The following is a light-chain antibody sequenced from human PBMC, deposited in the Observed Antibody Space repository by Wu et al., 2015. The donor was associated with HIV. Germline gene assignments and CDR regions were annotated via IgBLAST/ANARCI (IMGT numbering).Light chain of an antibody. CDR1: QVISTY. J-gene: IGKJ5*01. Sequence: IQLTQSPSSLSASVGDRVTLTCRASQVISTYLAWYQQKPGEAPKLLIYEASTLQSGVPSRFSGSRSGTDFTLSISSLQPEDFATYYCQQFNSYPSTFGQGTRLEIK. V-gene: IGKV1-9*01. CDR3: QQFNSYPST. CDR2: EAS.